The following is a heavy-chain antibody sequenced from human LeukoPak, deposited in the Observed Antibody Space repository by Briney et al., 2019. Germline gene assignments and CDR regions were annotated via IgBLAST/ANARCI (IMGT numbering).Heavy chain of an antibody. Sequence: ASVKVSCKASGGTFSSCAISWVRQAPGQGLEWMGRIIPILGIANYAQKFQGRVTITAGKSTSTAYMELSSLRSEDTAVYYCAGDPDNIASRDGYKVNYWGQGTLVTVSS. CDR2: IIPILGIA. CDR1: GGTFSSCA. D-gene: IGHD5-24*01. CDR3: AGDPDNIASRDGYKVNY. J-gene: IGHJ4*02. V-gene: IGHV1-69*04.